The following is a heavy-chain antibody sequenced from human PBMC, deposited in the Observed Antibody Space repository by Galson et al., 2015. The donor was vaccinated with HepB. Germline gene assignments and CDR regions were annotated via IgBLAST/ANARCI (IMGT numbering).Heavy chain of an antibody. Sequence: SLRLSCAASGFTFSASGLHWVRQAPGRGLEWVAAISSDGSDTDFADSVKGRFTISRDNSKNTLYLQMNSLTDDVTAIYYCAKGAYRNIMMSGGWFDPWGQGTVVTVSS. CDR2: ISSDGSDT. V-gene: IGHV3-30*18. D-gene: IGHD3-10*02. J-gene: IGHJ5*02. CDR1: GFTFSASG. CDR3: AKGAYRNIMMSGGWFDP.